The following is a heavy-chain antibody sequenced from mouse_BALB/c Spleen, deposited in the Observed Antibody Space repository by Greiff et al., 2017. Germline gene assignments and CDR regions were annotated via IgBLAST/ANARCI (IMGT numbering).Heavy chain of an antibody. V-gene: IGHV5-17*02. CDR1: GFTFSSFG. Sequence: DVHLVESGGGLVQPGGSRKLSCAASGFTFSSFGMHWVRQAPEKGLEWVAYISSGSSTIYYADTVKGRFTISRDNPKNTLFLQMTSLRSEDTAMYYCARDSLLQYFDVWGAGTTVTVSS. J-gene: IGHJ1*01. CDR2: ISSGSSTI. CDR3: ARDSLLQYFDV. D-gene: IGHD1-2*01.